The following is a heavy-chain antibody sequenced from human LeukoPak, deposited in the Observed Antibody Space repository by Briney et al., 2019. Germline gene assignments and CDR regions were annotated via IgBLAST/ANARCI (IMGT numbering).Heavy chain of an antibody. Sequence: PSQTLSLTCTVSSGSISSDGYYWSWIRQHPGTGLEWIGYIYYSGSTYYNPSLKSRVIISVDTSKNQFSLKLSSVTAADTAVYYCAVRTKGRYEDYWGQGTLVTVSS. CDR1: SGSISSDGYY. V-gene: IGHV4-31*03. D-gene: IGHD3-9*01. CDR3: AVRTKGRYEDY. CDR2: IYYSGST. J-gene: IGHJ4*02.